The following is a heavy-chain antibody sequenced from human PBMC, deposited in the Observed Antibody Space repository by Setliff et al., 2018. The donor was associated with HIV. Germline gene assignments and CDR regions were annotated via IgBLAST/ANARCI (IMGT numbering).Heavy chain of an antibody. D-gene: IGHD3-3*02. Sequence: PGGSLRLSCAASGFTFSSYWMHWVRQAPGKGLVWVFGMNTDGSSTRYADSVKGRFTISRDNAKSSLYLQMNSLRAEDTAVYYCARGPRLAGYWGQGTLVTVSS. CDR2: MNTDGSST. CDR1: GFTFSSYW. CDR3: ARGPRLAGY. V-gene: IGHV3-74*01. J-gene: IGHJ4*02.